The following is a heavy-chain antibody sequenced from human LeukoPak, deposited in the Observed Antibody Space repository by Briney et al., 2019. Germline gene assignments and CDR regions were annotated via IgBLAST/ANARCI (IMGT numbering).Heavy chain of an antibody. J-gene: IGHJ5*02. D-gene: IGHD5-24*01. Sequence: GGSLRLSCAPPGFTFSSNSINWVPQAPGRGREWVSSISSSSSYIYYADSVKGRFTISRDNAKNSLYLQMNSLRAEDTAVYYCARGGRERFWFDPWGQGTLVTVSS. CDR2: ISSSSSYI. CDR1: GFTFSSNS. V-gene: IGHV3-21*01. CDR3: ARGGRERFWFDP.